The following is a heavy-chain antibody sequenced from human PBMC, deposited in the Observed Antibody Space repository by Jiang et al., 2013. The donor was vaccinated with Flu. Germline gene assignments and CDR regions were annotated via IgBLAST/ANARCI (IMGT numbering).Heavy chain of an antibody. D-gene: IGHD2-2*01. CDR3: ARSRFSTSWFDP. CDR2: IDWDDDK. CDR1: GFSLSTSGMC. J-gene: IGHJ5*02. Sequence: KPTQTLTLTCTFSGFSLSTSGMCVSWIRQPPGKALEWLALIDWDDDKFYSTSLKTRLTISKDTSKNQVVLTMTNMNPVDTATYYCARSRFSTSWFDPWGQGIKVTVSS. V-gene: IGHV2-70*01.